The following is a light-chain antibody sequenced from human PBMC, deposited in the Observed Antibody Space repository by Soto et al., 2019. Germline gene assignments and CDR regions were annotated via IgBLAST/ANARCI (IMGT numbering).Light chain of an antibody. CDR2: DNN. V-gene: IGLV1-51*01. Sequence: QSVLTQPPSVSAAPGQKVTISCSGSNSNIGNNYVSWYQHLPGTAPKLLIYDNNQRPSGIPDRFSGSKSGTSATLGITGLQTGDEADYYCRTWDTSLSAGVFGGGTKVTV. J-gene: IGLJ3*02. CDR1: NSNIGNNY. CDR3: RTWDTSLSAGV.